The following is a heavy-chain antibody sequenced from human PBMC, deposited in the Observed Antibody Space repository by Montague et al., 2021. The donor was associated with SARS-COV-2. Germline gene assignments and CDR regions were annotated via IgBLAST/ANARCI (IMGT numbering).Heavy chain of an antibody. D-gene: IGHD5-12*01. V-gene: IGHV4-4*02. Sequence: SETLSLTCAVSGGSISSSNWWLWVCQPPGNGLAWIGDFLHSESTNYNPSLKSRVAISVDKSKNQFSLKLSSVTAADTAVYYCARERIEYSGYDLDYYYYGMDVWGQGTLVTVA. J-gene: IGHJ6*02. CDR3: ARERIEYSGYDLDYYYYGMDV. CDR1: GGSISSSNW. CDR2: FLHSEST.